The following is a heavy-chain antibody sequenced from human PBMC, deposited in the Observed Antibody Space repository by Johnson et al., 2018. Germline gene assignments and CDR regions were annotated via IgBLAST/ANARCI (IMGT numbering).Heavy chain of an antibody. CDR2: ISYDGSNK. Sequence: VQLLESGGGVVQPGRSLRLSCAASGFIFTNYAMHWVRQAPGKGLEWVAVISYDGSNKYYADSVKGRFTISRDNSKNTLYLQMNSLRAEDTAVYYCAKDLKVLRYFDWLSYYYYYGMDVWGQGTTVTVSS. CDR1: GFIFTNYA. J-gene: IGHJ6*02. D-gene: IGHD3-9*01. CDR3: AKDLKVLRYFDWLSYYYYYGMDV. V-gene: IGHV3-30*18.